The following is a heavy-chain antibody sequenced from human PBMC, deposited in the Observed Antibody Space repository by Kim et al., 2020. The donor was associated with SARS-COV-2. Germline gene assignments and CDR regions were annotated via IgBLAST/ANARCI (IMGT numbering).Heavy chain of an antibody. J-gene: IGHJ4*02. CDR3: ARGFGGELYSSSWYVDY. D-gene: IGHD6-13*01. V-gene: IGHV4-31*02. Sequence: LKSRVTISVDTSKNQFSLKLSSVTAADTAVYYCARGFGGELYSSSWYVDYWGQGTLVTVSS.